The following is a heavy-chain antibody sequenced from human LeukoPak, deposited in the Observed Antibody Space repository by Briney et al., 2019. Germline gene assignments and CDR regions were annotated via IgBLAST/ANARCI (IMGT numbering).Heavy chain of an antibody. V-gene: IGHV3-23*01. J-gene: IGHJ6*02. D-gene: IGHD5-24*01. CDR1: GFIFSTYR. CDR3: ASSTYNYDYALDV. Sequence: GGSLRLSCAASGFIFSTYRMSWVRQAPGKGLEWVSLINDSGRRTYYADSVKGRFTVSRDNSKYTLYLQMNSPRVEDTAVYYCASSTYNYDYALDVWGQGTTVTVSS. CDR2: INDSGRRT.